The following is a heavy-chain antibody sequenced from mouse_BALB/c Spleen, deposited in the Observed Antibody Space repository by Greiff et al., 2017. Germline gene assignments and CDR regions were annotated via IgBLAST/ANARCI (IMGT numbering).Heavy chain of an antibody. J-gene: IGHJ3*01. CDR3: ARHRHYYGAWFAY. V-gene: IGHV5-12-2*01. D-gene: IGHD1-2*01. CDR2: ISNGGGST. Sequence: EVQRVESGGGLVQPGGSLKLSCAASGFTFSSYTMSWVRQTPEKRLEWVAYISNGGGSTYYPDTVKGRFTISRDNAKNTLYLQMSSLKSEDTAMYYCARHRHYYGAWFAYWGQGTLVTVSA. CDR1: GFTFSSYT.